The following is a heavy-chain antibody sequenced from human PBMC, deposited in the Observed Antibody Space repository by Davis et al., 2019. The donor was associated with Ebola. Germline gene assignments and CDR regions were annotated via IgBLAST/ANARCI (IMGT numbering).Heavy chain of an antibody. D-gene: IGHD3-22*01. Sequence: PGGSLRLSCAASGFTFSSYWMHWVRQAPGKGLLWVSHINSDGSSTSYADSVKGRFTISRDNAKNTLYLQMNSLRAEDTAVYYCARVRYYSDRSGYYSNYYYGMDVWGQGTTVTVSS. CDR3: ARVRYYSDRSGYYSNYYYGMDV. CDR1: GFTFSSYW. J-gene: IGHJ6*02. V-gene: IGHV3-74*01. CDR2: INSDGSST.